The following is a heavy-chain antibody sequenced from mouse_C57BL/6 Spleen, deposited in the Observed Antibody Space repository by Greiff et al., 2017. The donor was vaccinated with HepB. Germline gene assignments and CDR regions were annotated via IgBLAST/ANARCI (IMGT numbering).Heavy chain of an antibody. Sequence: VQLQQSGAELARPGASVKLSCKASGYTFTSYGISWVKQRTGQGLEWIGEIYPRSGNTYYNEKFKGKATLTADKSSSTAYMELRSLTSEDSAVYCCARNRRDYYGSSYEFDYWGQGTTLTVSS. V-gene: IGHV1-81*01. CDR2: IYPRSGNT. CDR1: GYTFTSYG. D-gene: IGHD1-1*01. J-gene: IGHJ2*01. CDR3: ARNRRDYYGSSYEFDY.